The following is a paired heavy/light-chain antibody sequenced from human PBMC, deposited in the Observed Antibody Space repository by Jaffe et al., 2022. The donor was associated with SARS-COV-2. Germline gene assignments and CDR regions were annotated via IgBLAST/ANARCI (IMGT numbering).Heavy chain of an antibody. CDR1: GGSISSYGYY. Sequence: QLQLQESGPGLVKPSETLSLICSVSGGSISSYGYYWGWIRQPPGKGLEWIGSVYNSGSTYYKSSLKSRVTISADTPKNQFSLKVTSVTAADTAVYYCARHSSGYEHFDYWGQGTLVTVSS. D-gene: IGHD5-12*01. CDR3: ARHSSGYEHFDY. V-gene: IGHV4-39*01. CDR2: VYNSGST. J-gene: IGHJ4*02.
Light chain of an antibody. CDR1: ALPKQN. Sequence: SYELTQPPSVSVSPGQTARITCSGDALPKQNACWYQQKAGQVPVVLIYKESERPSGIPERFSGSSSGTTVTLTISGVQAEDEADYYCQSADSSGTVVFGGGTKLTVL. J-gene: IGLJ2*01. CDR3: QSADSSGTVV. CDR2: KES. V-gene: IGLV3-25*03.